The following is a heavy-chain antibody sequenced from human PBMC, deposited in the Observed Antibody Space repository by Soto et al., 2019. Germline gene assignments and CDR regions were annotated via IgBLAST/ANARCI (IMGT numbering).Heavy chain of an antibody. CDR1: GYTFTSYA. CDR2: TNPGNGNT. D-gene: IGHD4-17*01. J-gene: IGHJ2*01. Sequence: QVQLVQSGAEVKKPGASVKVSCKASGYTFTSYAMHWVRQAPGQRLEWMGWTNPGNGNTKYSQKFQGRVTITRDTSASTAYMALSSLRSEATAVYYCARGSSSVTTFYFDLWGRGTLVTVSS. V-gene: IGHV1-3*01. CDR3: ARGSSSVTTFYFDL.